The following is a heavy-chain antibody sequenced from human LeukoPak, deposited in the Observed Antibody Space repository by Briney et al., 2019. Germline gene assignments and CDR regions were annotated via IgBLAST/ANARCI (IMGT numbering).Heavy chain of an antibody. D-gene: IGHD3-10*02. J-gene: IGHJ6*04. CDR2: ISSSSSYI. Sequence: GGSLRLSCAASGFTFSSYTMNWVRQAPGKGLEWVSSISSSSSYIYYADSVKGRFTISRGNAKNSLYLQMNSLRAEDTAVYYCAELGITMIGGVWGKGTTVTISS. CDR3: AELGITMIGGV. CDR1: GFTFSSYT. V-gene: IGHV3-21*01.